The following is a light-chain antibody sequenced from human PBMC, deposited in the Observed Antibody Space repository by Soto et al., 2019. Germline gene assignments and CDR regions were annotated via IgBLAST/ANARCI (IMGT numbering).Light chain of an antibody. CDR1: SSDVGGYNY. V-gene: IGLV2-14*03. CDR2: DVS. J-gene: IGLJ1*01. CDR3: SSYRTSNTRQIV. Sequence: QSALTQPASVSGSPGQSITISCTGTSSDVGGYNYVSWYQHHPGKAPKLMIYDVSNRPSGVSNHFSGSKSGNTASLSISGLQPEDEADYYCSSYRTSNTRQIVCGTGTKVTVL.